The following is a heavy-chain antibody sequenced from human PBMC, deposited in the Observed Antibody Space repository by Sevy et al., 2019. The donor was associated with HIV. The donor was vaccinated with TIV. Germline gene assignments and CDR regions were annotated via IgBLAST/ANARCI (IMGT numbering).Heavy chain of an antibody. CDR3: ARLSVYYYDSSGYYTTGHAFDI. CDR1: GFSVSNSY. Sequence: GGSLRLSCAASGFSVSNSYMSWVRQAPGKGLQWVSVIYSGDSTYYTDSVKARFTISRDNSKNTLYLQMNGLRAEDTAGYYCARLSVYYYDSSGYYTTGHAFDIWGQGTMVTVS. V-gene: IGHV3-53*01. CDR2: IYSGDST. J-gene: IGHJ3*02. D-gene: IGHD3-22*01.